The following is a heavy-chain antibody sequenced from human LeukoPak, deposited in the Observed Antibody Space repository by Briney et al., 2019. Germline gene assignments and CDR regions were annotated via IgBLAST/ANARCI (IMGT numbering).Heavy chain of an antibody. J-gene: IGHJ3*02. V-gene: IGHV3-74*01. CDR1: GFTFSSYW. Sequence: GGSLRLSCAPSGFTFSSYWMHWVRQAPGKGLVWVSRISGDGNDISYAESMKGRFTISRDNAKNTAYLQMNSLRAEDTAVYYCARAYCSSNSCSGASDIWGQGTMVTVSS. CDR2: ISGDGNDI. CDR3: ARAYCSSNSCSGASDI. D-gene: IGHD2-2*01.